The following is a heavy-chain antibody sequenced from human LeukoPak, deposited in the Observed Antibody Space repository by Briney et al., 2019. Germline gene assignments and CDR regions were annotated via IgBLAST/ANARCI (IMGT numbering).Heavy chain of an antibody. CDR2: IYYSGST. D-gene: IGHD3-22*01. Sequence: PSETLSLTCTVSGGSISSSSYYWGWLRQPPGKGLEWIGSIYYSGSTYYNPSLKSRVTISVDTSKNQFSLKLSSVTAADTAVYYCAREGYYDSSGYPDAFDIWGQGTMVTVSS. CDR1: GGSISSSSYY. J-gene: IGHJ3*02. V-gene: IGHV4-39*02. CDR3: AREGYYDSSGYPDAFDI.